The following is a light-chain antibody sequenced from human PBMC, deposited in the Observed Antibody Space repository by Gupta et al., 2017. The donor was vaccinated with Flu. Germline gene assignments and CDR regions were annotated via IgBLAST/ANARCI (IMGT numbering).Light chain of an antibody. Sequence: PGTMSWSPGDRATLSCRASQRVSSDYLAWYQHKPGQAPRLLISLASSRATGIPDRFSGSGSGTDFTLTISRLEPEDFAVYYCQQDANSRTFGQGTKVEVK. CDR3: QQDANSRT. CDR2: LAS. V-gene: IGKV3-20*01. CDR1: QRVSSDY. J-gene: IGKJ1*01.